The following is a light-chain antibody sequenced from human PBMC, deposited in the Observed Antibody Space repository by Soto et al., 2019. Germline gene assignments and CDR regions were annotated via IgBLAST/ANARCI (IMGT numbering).Light chain of an antibody. V-gene: IGLV3-10*01. CDR2: EDS. J-gene: IGLJ3*02. Sequence: SYELTQPPSVSVSPGQTARITCSGDALPEKYAYWYQQKSDQAPVLVIHEDSKRPSGIPERFSGSSSGTMATLTISGAQVEDEGDYYCYSTDSSGNHRVFGGGTQLTVL. CDR3: YSTDSSGNHRV. CDR1: ALPEKY.